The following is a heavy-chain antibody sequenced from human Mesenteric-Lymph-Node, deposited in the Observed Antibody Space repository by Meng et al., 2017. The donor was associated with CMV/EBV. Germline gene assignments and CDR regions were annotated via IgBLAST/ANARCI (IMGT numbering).Heavy chain of an antibody. Sequence: SETLSLTCTVSGGSISSSSYYWSWIRQHPGKGLEWIGYIYYSGYTYYNPSLESRLTVSIDTSKNQFSLHLSSVTAADTAVYYCARPKYQVHDAFDMWGQGTLVTVSS. CDR3: ARPKYQVHDAFDM. CDR1: GGSISSSSYY. CDR2: IYYSGYT. D-gene: IGHD2-2*01. V-gene: IGHV4-31*03. J-gene: IGHJ3*02.